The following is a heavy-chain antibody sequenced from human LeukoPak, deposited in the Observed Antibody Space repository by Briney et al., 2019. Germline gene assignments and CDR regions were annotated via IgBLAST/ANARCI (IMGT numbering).Heavy chain of an antibody. CDR2: IYYSGST. D-gene: IGHD3-10*01. CDR3: ASRTYYYGSGSYLFDY. CDR1: GGSVSSSSYY. Sequence: SETLSLTCTVSGGSVSSSSYYWGWIRQPPGKGLEWIGSIYYSGSTYYNPSLKSRVTISVDTSKNQFSLKLSSVTAADTAVYYCASRTYYYGSGSYLFDYWGQGTLVTVSS. J-gene: IGHJ4*02. V-gene: IGHV4-39*07.